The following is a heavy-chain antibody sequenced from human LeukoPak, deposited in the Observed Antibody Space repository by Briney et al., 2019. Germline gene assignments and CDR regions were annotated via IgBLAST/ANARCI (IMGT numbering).Heavy chain of an antibody. CDR1: GFTFNDYA. D-gene: IGHD5-12*01. Sequence: GGSLRLSCAASGFTFNDYAMHWVRQAPGKGLEWVSGISWNSDSTAYADSVKGRFTISRDNAKNSLYLHMNSLRAEDTALYYCAKDAYSGYDYNGYFDYWGQGTLVTVSS. J-gene: IGHJ4*02. CDR3: AKDAYSGYDYNGYFDY. CDR2: ISWNSDST. V-gene: IGHV3-9*01.